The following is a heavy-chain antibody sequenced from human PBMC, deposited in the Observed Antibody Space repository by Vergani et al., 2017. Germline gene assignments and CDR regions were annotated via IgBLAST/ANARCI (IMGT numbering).Heavy chain of an antibody. CDR2: IYPGDSDT. V-gene: IGHV5-51*01. D-gene: IGHD2-15*01. CDR3: ARHRGWGLVVVAATPWYYYYGMDV. J-gene: IGHJ6*02. CDR1: GYSFTSYW. Sequence: EVQLVQSGAEVKKPGESLKISCKGSGYSFTSYWIGWVRQMPGTGLEWMGMIYPGDSDTRYSPSFQGQVTISADKSISTAYLQLSSLKASDTAMYYCARHRGWGLVVVAATPWYYYYGMDVWGQGTTVTVSS.